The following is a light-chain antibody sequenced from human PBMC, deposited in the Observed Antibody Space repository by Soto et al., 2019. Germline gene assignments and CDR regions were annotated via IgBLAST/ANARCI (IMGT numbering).Light chain of an antibody. V-gene: IGLV2-11*01. J-gene: IGLJ3*02. CDR1: SSDVGGYNY. Sequence: QSALTQPRSVSGSPGQSVTISCTGTSSDVGGYNYVSWYQQHPGKAPKLMIYDVSKRPSGVPDRFSGSKSGNTASLTISGLQAEDEADYYCCSYAGSYTRWVFGGGTKSPS. CDR3: CSYAGSYTRWV. CDR2: DVS.